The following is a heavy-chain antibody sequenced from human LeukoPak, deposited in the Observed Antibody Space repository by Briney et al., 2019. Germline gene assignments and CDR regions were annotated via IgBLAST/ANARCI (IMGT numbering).Heavy chain of an antibody. J-gene: IGHJ5*02. V-gene: IGHV3-30*02. Sequence: PGGSLRLSCAASGFTFSSYAMSWVRQAPGKGLEWVAFIRNDGSNKFYADSVKGRFAISRDNTKNILYLQMNTLRTDDTAVYYCASCRALLFPDSWGQGTLLTVSS. D-gene: IGHD2-21*02. CDR1: GFTFSSYA. CDR2: IRNDGSNK. CDR3: ASCRALLFPDS.